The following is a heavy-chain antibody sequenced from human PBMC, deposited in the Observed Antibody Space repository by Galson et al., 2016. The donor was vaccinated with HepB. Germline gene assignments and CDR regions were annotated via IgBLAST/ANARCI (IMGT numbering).Heavy chain of an antibody. J-gene: IGHJ4*02. V-gene: IGHV3-30-3*01. D-gene: IGHD3-16*02. CDR3: ARDFYEVVGVIPGHY. CDR2: ISYDGNNN. CDR1: GFTFRSYA. Sequence: SLRLSCAASGFTFRSYAMHWVRQAPGKGLEWVAVISYDGNNNYYADSVKGRFTISRDNSKNTLYLQMNSLRAEDTGVYYCARDFYEVVGVIPGHYWGQGTQVTVSS.